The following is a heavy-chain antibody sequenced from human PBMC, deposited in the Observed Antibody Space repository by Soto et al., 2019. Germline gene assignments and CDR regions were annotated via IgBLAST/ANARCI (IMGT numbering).Heavy chain of an antibody. Sequence: QVQLQESGPGLVKPSQTLSLTCTVSGGSISSGGYYWSWIRQHPGKGLEWIGYIYYSGSTYYNPSLKRRVTISVDTSKNPFSLKLSSVTAADTAVYYCARERGDTAMPKGHDDWYFDLWGRGTLVTVSS. J-gene: IGHJ2*01. V-gene: IGHV4-31*03. D-gene: IGHD5-18*01. CDR2: IYYSGST. CDR1: GGSISSGGYY. CDR3: ARERGDTAMPKGHDDWYFDL.